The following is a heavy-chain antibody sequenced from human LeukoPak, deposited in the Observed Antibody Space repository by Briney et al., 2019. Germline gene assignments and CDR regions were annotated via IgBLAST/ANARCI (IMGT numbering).Heavy chain of an antibody. CDR1: GGTFSSYA. J-gene: IGHJ4*02. Sequence: SVKVSCKASGGTFSSYAISWVRQAPGQGLEWMGRIIPIFGTANYAQKFQGRVTITTDESTSTAYMELSSLRSEDTAVYHCARAKGSSSSFDYWGQGTLVTVSS. V-gene: IGHV1-69*05. D-gene: IGHD6-6*01. CDR2: IIPIFGTA. CDR3: ARAKGSSSSFDY.